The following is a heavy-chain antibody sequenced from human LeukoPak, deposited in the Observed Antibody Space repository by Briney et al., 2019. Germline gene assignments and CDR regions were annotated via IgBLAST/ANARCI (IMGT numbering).Heavy chain of an antibody. CDR3: ARDAYGGSYQDY. CDR2: IYYSGST. Sequence: SETLSLTCTVSGGSISSSSYYWGWIRQPPGKGLEWIGSIYYSGSTYYNPSLKSRVTISVDTSKNQFSLKLSSVTAADTAVYYCARDAYGGSYQDYWGQGTLVTVSS. V-gene: IGHV4-39*07. D-gene: IGHD1-26*01. J-gene: IGHJ4*02. CDR1: GGSISSSSYY.